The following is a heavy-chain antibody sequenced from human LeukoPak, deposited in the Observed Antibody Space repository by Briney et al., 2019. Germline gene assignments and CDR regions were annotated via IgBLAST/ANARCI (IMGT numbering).Heavy chain of an antibody. CDR1: GFTFSRYS. CDR3: ARGLATTLTN. J-gene: IGHJ4*02. D-gene: IGHD4-11*01. Sequence: GGSLRPSCAASGFTFSRYSMNWFRKAPGKGLEWVADISTSSSSIYYADSVKGRFTISRDNAKNSLYLQMNSLRAEDTAVYYCARGLATTLTNWGQGTLVTVSS. V-gene: IGHV3-48*01. CDR2: ISTSSSSI.